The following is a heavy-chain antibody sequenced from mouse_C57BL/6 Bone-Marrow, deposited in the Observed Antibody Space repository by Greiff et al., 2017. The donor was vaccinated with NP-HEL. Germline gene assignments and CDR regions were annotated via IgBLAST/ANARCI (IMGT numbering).Heavy chain of an antibody. Sequence: VQLQQSGTVLARPGASVKMSCKTSGYTFTSSWMHWVKQRPGQGLEWIGAIYPGNSDTSYNQKFKGKAKLTAVTSASTAYMELSSLTNEDSAVYYCTRSATVVARYLDYWGQGTTRTVSS. V-gene: IGHV1-5*01. CDR1: GYTFTSSW. D-gene: IGHD1-1*01. CDR2: IYPGNSDT. J-gene: IGHJ2*01. CDR3: TRSATVVARYLDY.